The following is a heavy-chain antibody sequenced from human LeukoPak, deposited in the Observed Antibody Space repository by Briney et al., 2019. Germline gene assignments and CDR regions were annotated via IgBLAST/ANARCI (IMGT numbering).Heavy chain of an antibody. CDR2: IFYSGST. J-gene: IGHJ3*02. Sequence: SETLSLTCTVSGGSISSYYWSWIRQPPGKGLEWIGNIFYSGSTYYSPSFKSRVTISLDTSRNQFSLKVNSVTAADTAVYYCAKSNGYGLVDIWGQGTMVTVSS. V-gene: IGHV4-59*12. CDR3: AKSNGYGLVDI. D-gene: IGHD3-10*01. CDR1: GGSISSYY.